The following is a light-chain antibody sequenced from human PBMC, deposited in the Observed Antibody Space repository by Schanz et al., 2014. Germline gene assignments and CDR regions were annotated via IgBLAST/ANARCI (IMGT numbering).Light chain of an antibody. V-gene: IGLV2-14*01. J-gene: IGLJ1*01. Sequence: QSALTQPASVSGSPGQSITISCTGTSSDIGAYNYVSWYQQFPDKAPKLMIRDVNYRPSGVSNRFSGSKSGNTASLTISGLQAEDEAYYYCCSYAGSYSYVFGTGTKLTVL. CDR1: SSDIGAYNY. CDR2: DVN. CDR3: CSYAGSYSYV.